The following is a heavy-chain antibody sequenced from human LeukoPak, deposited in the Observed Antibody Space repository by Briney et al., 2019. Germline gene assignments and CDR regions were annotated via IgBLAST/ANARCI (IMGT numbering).Heavy chain of an antibody. D-gene: IGHD6-13*01. CDR2: IIPIFGTA. V-gene: IGHV1-69*13. J-gene: IGHJ4*02. CDR3: ARGKGIAAAGWYYFDY. Sequence: SVKVSCKASGGTFSGYAISWVRQAPGQGLEWMGGIIPIFGTANYAQKFQGRVTITADESTSTAYMELSSLRSEDTAVYYCARGKGIAAAGWYYFDYWGQGTLVTVSS. CDR1: GGTFSGYA.